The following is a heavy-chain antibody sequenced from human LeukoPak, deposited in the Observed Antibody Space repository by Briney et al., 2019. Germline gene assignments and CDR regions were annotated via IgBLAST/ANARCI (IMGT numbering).Heavy chain of an antibody. Sequence: PGGSLRLSCAASGFTFSSYWMSWVRQAPGKGLEWVANIKQDGSEKYYVDSVKGRFTISRDNAKNSLYLQMNSLRAEDTAVYYCARDGEYDYYYYGMDVWSQGTTVTVSS. V-gene: IGHV3-7*01. CDR3: ARDGEYDYYYYGMDV. CDR1: GFTFSSYW. J-gene: IGHJ6*02. D-gene: IGHD6-6*01. CDR2: IKQDGSEK.